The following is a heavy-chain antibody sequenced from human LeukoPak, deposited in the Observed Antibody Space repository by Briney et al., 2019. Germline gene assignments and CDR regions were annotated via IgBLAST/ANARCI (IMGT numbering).Heavy chain of an antibody. Sequence: SETLSLTCTVSGESVSGVYWSWIRQPPGKGLEWIGYVYYSGDTNYNPSLKSRVTMSLDTSKNQVSLRLSSVTAADTAVYYCARHPFATPFDYWGRGTLLTVSS. J-gene: IGHJ4*02. CDR1: GESVSGVY. D-gene: IGHD2-15*01. CDR3: ARHPFATPFDY. CDR2: VYYSGDT. V-gene: IGHV4-59*08.